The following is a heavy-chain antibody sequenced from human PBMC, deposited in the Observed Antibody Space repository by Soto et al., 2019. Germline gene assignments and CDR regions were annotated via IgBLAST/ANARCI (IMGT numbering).Heavy chain of an antibody. CDR2: IYYSGGT. D-gene: IGHD5-12*01. CDR3: ARDKAEMATRYFDL. V-gene: IGHV4-31*03. CDR1: GGSISSGGYY. J-gene: IGHJ2*01. Sequence: QVQLQESGPGLVKPSQTLSLTCTVSGGSISSGGYYWSWIRQHPGKGLEWIGYIYYSGGTYYNPSLKSRVTISVDTSKNQFSLKLSSVTAADTAVYYCARDKAEMATRYFDLWGRGTLVTVSS.